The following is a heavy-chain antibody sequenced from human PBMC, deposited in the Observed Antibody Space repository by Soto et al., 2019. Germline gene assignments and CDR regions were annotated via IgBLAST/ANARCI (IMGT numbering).Heavy chain of an antibody. Sequence: QVQLVQSGEEVKEPGTSVVVSCRASGYTFTAYAINWVRQAPGQGLEWMGWYSAHSVSTKYAQKLQDRVTMTTDTSSNTAYMELRTLRSDATAVYKCGIEGSKYGLTTYDAFELWSEGTRV. V-gene: IGHV1-18*01. D-gene: IGHD1-1*01. CDR1: GYTFTAYA. J-gene: IGHJ3*01. CDR3: GIEGSKYGLTTYDAFEL. CDR2: YSAHSVST.